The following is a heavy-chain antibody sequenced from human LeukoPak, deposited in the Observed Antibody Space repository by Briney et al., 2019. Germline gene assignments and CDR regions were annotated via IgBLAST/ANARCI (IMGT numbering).Heavy chain of an antibody. J-gene: IGHJ4*02. V-gene: IGHV3-23*01. D-gene: IGHD4-11*01. Sequence: QPGGSLRLSCAASGFTFSSYAMNWVRQAPGKGLEWVSGISGSGGNTNFADSVKGRFTISRDNSNSTLYLQMNSLRAEDTAVYYCAKDLQRTTITSTSLDYWGQGTLVTVSS. CDR2: ISGSGGNT. CDR3: AKDLQRTTITSTSLDY. CDR1: GFTFSSYA.